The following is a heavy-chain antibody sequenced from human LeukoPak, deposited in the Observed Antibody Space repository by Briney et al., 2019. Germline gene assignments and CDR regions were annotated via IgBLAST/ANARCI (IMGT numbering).Heavy chain of an antibody. D-gene: IGHD1-26*01. CDR1: GASINSGDYY. V-gene: IGHV4-30-4*01. CDR2: IYYSGRA. J-gene: IGHJ4*02. Sequence: VKPSETLSLTCTVSGASINSGDYYWGWIRQPPGKGLEWIGYIYYSGRAYYNPSLKSRVTISVDTSKNQFSLMVNSVTAPDTATYYCAKDLGGNYGGYYFDYWGQGTLVTVSS. CDR3: AKDLGGNYGGYYFDY.